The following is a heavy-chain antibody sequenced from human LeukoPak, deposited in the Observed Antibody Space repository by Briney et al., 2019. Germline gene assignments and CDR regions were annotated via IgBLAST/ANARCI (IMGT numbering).Heavy chain of an antibody. CDR1: GFTFSSYA. Sequence: GGSLRLSCAASGFTFSSYAMNWVRQASGKGLEWVSSLSDGGHSSFYADSVKGRFTIYRDDSQNILYLQMNNLSGDDTALYYCAFSPLGFNYGYAYWGQGTLVTVSS. CDR2: LSDGGHSS. V-gene: IGHV3-23*01. CDR3: AFSPLGFNYGYAY. D-gene: IGHD5-18*01. J-gene: IGHJ4*02.